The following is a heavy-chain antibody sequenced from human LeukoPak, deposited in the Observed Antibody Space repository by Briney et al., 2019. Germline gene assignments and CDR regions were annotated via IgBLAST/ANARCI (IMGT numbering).Heavy chain of an antibody. Sequence: GGSLRLSCTASGFTFSSYAMSWVRQAPGKGLEWVSGIIGSGGSTYYADSVKGRFTISRDNSKNTLYLQMNSLRAEDTAVYYCAKDPGKRWLQWWFDPWGQGTLVTVSS. J-gene: IGHJ5*02. D-gene: IGHD5-24*01. CDR3: AKDPGKRWLQWWFDP. CDR1: GFTFSSYA. V-gene: IGHV3-23*01. CDR2: IIGSGGST.